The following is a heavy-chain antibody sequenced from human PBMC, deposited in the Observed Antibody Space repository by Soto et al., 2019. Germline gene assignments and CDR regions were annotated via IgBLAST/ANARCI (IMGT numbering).Heavy chain of an antibody. V-gene: IGHV4-34*01. CDR3: ARGFKASDY. CDR2: INHSGST. J-gene: IGHJ4*02. CDR1: GGSFSGYY. Sequence: KPSETLSLTCAVYGGSFSGYYWSWIRQPPGKGLEWIGEINHSGSTNYNPSLKSRVTISVDTSKNQFSLKLSSVTAADTAVYYCARGFKASDYWGQGTLVTVSS.